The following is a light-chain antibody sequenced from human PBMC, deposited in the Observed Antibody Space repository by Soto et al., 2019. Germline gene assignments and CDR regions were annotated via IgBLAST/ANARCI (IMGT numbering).Light chain of an antibody. CDR1: QSDNSW. CDR3: QQYNTYS. J-gene: IGKJ2*01. V-gene: IGKV1-5*03. Sequence: DIQMTQSPSTPSASVGDRVSITCRASQSDNSWLAWYQQKPGKAPKLLIYKASTLESGVPSRFSGSGSGTEFTLTISSLQPDDFATYYCQQYNTYSFGQGTKLEIK. CDR2: KAS.